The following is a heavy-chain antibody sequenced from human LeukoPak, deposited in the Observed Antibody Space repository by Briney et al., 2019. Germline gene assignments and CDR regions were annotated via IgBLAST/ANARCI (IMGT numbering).Heavy chain of an antibody. D-gene: IGHD3-10*01. Sequence: PSETLSLTCTVSGGSISSYYWSWIRQPPEKGLEWIGYIYYSGSTNYNPSLKSRVTIPVDTSKNQFSLKLSSVTAADTAVYYCARAWFSGYFDYWGQGTLVTVSS. CDR1: GGSISSYY. V-gene: IGHV4-59*01. CDR3: ARAWFSGYFDY. J-gene: IGHJ4*02. CDR2: IYYSGST.